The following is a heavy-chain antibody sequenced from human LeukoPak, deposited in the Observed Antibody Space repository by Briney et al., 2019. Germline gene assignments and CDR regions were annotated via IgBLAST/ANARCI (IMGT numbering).Heavy chain of an antibody. D-gene: IGHD3-22*01. Sequence: GGSLRLPCAASGFTFSNAWMSWVRQAPGKGLEWVGRIKSKTDGGTTDYAAPVKGRFTISRDDSKNTLYLQMNSLKTEDTAVYYCTTDRDTMMADAFDIWGQGTMVTVSS. CDR2: IKSKTDGGTT. J-gene: IGHJ3*02. CDR1: GFTFSNAW. CDR3: TTDRDTMMADAFDI. V-gene: IGHV3-15*01.